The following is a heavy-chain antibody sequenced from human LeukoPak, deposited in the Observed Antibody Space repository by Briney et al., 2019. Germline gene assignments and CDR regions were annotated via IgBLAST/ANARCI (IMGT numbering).Heavy chain of an antibody. CDR1: GFTFSSYA. Sequence: QSGGSLRLSCSASGFTFSSYAMHWVRQAPGKGLEWVSAISGSGGSTYYADSVKGRFTISRDNSKNTLYLQMSSLRAEDTAVYYCAKDLSGTTYYDFWSGYLRAYFQHWGQGTLVTVSS. CDR3: AKDLSGTTYYDFWSGYLRAYFQH. J-gene: IGHJ1*01. V-gene: IGHV3-23*01. CDR2: ISGSGGST. D-gene: IGHD3-3*01.